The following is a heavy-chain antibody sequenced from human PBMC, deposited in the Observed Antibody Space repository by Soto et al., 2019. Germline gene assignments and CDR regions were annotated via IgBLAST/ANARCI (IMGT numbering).Heavy chain of an antibody. CDR1: GFTFSSYA. CDR3: AKRGYCSGGSCYSEHYYYYYYMDV. J-gene: IGHJ6*03. V-gene: IGHV3-23*01. CDR2: ISGSGGST. Sequence: GGSLRLSCAASGFTFSSYAMSWVRQAPGKGLEWASAISGSGGSTYYADSVKGRFTISRDNSKNTLYLQMNSLRAEDTAVYYCAKRGYCSGGSCYSEHYYYYYYMDVWGKGTTVTVSS. D-gene: IGHD2-15*01.